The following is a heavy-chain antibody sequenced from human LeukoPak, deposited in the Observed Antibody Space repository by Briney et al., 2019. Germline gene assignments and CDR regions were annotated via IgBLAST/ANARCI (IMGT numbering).Heavy chain of an antibody. CDR1: GFTFSSYS. D-gene: IGHD3-10*01. Sequence: PGGSLRLSCAASGFTFSSYSMNWVRQAPGKGLEWVSSISSSSSYIYYADSVKGRFTISRDNAKNSLYLQMNSLRAEDTAVYYCARGGLWPPGWFDPWGQGTLVTVSS. V-gene: IGHV3-21*01. CDR3: ARGGLWPPGWFDP. CDR2: ISSSSSYI. J-gene: IGHJ5*02.